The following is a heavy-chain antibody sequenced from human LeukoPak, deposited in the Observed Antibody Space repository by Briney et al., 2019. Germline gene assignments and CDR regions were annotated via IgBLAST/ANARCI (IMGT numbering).Heavy chain of an antibody. J-gene: IGHJ4*02. Sequence: PSETLSLTCAVYGGSFSGYYWSWIRQPPGKGLEWIGEINHSGSTNYNPSLKRQVTISVDTSKIQFSLKLSSVTAADTAVYYCARGPHTGVNYYDSSGYYYWGQGTLVTVSS. CDR3: ARGPHTGVNYYDSSGYYY. CDR1: GGSFSGYY. V-gene: IGHV4-34*01. CDR2: INHSGST. D-gene: IGHD3-22*01.